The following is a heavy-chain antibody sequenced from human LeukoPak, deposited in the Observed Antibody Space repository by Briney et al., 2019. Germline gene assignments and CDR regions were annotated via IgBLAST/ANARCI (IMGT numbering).Heavy chain of an antibody. CDR1: GFTFSSYA. CDR2: IKNKPDGGTS. CDR3: TVVNYGSGSYPLGS. Sequence: GRSLRLSCAASGFTFSSYAMHWVRQAPGKGLELVARIKNKPDGGTSDYTAPVKGRFTISRDDSKSTLYLQMNSLKTEDTAVYYCTVVNYGSGSYPLGSWGQGTLVTVSS. J-gene: IGHJ5*02. D-gene: IGHD3-10*01. V-gene: IGHV3-15*01.